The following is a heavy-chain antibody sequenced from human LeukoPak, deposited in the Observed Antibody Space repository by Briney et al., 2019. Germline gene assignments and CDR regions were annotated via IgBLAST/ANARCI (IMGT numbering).Heavy chain of an antibody. J-gene: IGHJ5*02. CDR2: ISAYNGNT. D-gene: IGHD3-10*01. Sequence: ASVKVSCKASGYTFTRYGISWVRQAPGQGLEWMGWISAYNGNTNYAQKLQGRVTMTTDTSTSTAYMELRSLRSDDTAVYYCARVGPEFEGFGELLVFWFDPWGQGTLVTVSS. V-gene: IGHV1-18*01. CDR3: ARVGPEFEGFGELLVFWFDP. CDR1: GYTFTRYG.